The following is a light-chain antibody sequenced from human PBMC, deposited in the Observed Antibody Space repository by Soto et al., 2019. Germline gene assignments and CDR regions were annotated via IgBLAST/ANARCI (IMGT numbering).Light chain of an antibody. CDR3: QQYNTYCT. V-gene: IGKV1-5*03. J-gene: IGKJ4*01. Sequence: DLQMTQSPSTLSASVGDRVTITCRASQSIGSWLAWYQQKPGKAPKLLIYKASSLESGVPSRFSGSGSGTEFTLTISSLQPDDFATYYCQQYNTYCTFGGGTKVEIK. CDR2: KAS. CDR1: QSIGSW.